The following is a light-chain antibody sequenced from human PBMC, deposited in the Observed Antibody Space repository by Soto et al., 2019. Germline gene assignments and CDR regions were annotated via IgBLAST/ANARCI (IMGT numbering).Light chain of an antibody. J-gene: IGKJ5*01. CDR2: DAT. V-gene: IGKV3-20*01. CDR3: QQYGSSPIT. CDR1: QSVRSGR. Sequence: EIVLTQSPDTLSLSPGERATLSCRASQSVRSGRLAWYQQKPGQAPRLVIFDATNRASGIPDRFSGSGSGTDFTLTISRLEPEDFAVYYCQQYGSSPITFGQGTRLEIK.